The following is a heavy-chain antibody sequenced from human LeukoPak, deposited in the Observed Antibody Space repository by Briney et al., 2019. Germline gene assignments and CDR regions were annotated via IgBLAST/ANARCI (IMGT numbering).Heavy chain of an antibody. J-gene: IGHJ6*02. Sequence: ASVKVSCKASGYTFTGYYMHWVRQAPGQGLEWMGWINPNSGGTNYAQKFQGRVTMTRDTSISTAYMELSRLRSDDTAVYYCALTVVTPDYYYGMDVWGQGTMVTVSS. D-gene: IGHD2-21*02. CDR2: INPNSGGT. CDR3: ALTVVTPDYYYGMDV. CDR1: GYTFTGYY. V-gene: IGHV1-2*02.